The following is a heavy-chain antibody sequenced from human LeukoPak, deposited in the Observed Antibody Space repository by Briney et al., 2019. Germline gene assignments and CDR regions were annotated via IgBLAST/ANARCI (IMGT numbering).Heavy chain of an antibody. CDR2: IYYSGST. CDR1: GGSISSYY. CDR3: ARDRSPRGFDS. Sequence: SETLSLTCTVSGGSISSYYWSWIRQPPGKGLEWIGYIYYSGSTNYNPSLKSRVTISVDTSKNQFSLKLSSVTAADTAVYYCARDRSPRGFDSWGQGVLVTVSS. V-gene: IGHV4-59*01. J-gene: IGHJ4*02. D-gene: IGHD3-10*01.